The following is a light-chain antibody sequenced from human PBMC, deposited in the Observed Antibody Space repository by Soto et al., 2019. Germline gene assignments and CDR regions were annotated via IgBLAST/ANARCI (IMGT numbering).Light chain of an antibody. Sequence: QSVLTQPASVSGSPGQSITISCTGTSSDVGGYNYVSWYQQHPGKAPKLMIYEVSNRPSGISTRFSGSKSGNTASLTISGLHAEDEADYYCSSYTSSGIYVFGTGTKVTVL. V-gene: IGLV2-14*01. J-gene: IGLJ1*01. CDR1: SSDVGGYNY. CDR3: SSYTSSGIYV. CDR2: EVS.